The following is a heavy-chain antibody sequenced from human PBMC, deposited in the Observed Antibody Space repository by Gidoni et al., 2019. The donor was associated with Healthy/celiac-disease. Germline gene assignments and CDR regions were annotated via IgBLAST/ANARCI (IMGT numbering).Heavy chain of an antibody. CDR1: GGSFSGSY. D-gene: IGHD3-9*01. J-gene: IGHJ4*02. V-gene: IGHV4-34*01. CDR3: ARGHYDILTGSPMAQVLIDY. Sequence: QVQLQQWGAGLLKPSETLSLTCAVQGGSFSGSYWRWIRPPPGKGLRWIGEINHSGSTNYNPSLKSRVTISVDTSKNQFSLKLSSVTAADTAVYYCARGHYDILTGSPMAQVLIDYWGQGTLVTVSS. CDR2: INHSGST.